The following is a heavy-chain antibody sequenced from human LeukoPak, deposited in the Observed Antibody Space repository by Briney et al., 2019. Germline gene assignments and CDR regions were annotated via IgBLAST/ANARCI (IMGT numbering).Heavy chain of an antibody. Sequence: GGSLRLSCAASGFTFSSYWMSWVRQAPGKGLEWVANIKQDGSAKYYVDSVKGRFTISRDNAKNSLYLQMNSLRAEDTAVYYCARVEASGYDYGAFGYWGQGTLVTVSS. D-gene: IGHD5-12*01. CDR1: GFTFSSYW. CDR3: ARVEASGYDYGAFGY. V-gene: IGHV3-7*01. J-gene: IGHJ4*02. CDR2: IKQDGSAK.